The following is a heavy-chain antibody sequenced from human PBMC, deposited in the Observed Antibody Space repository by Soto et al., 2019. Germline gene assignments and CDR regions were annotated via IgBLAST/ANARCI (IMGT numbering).Heavy chain of an antibody. J-gene: IGHJ5*02. CDR3: ARAHGTSWYNCFDP. CDR1: GGNFTNSG. CDR2: IIPLFGTT. D-gene: IGHD2-2*01. Sequence: QVQLEQSGAELKKPGSSVKVSCKASGGNFTNSGISWVRQAPGQGLEWMGGIIPLFGTTNYAHKFRGRVTVTADEXXXTVYMELNSLRSVDTAMYYCARAHGTSWYNCFDPWGQGTLVTVSS. V-gene: IGHV1-69*01.